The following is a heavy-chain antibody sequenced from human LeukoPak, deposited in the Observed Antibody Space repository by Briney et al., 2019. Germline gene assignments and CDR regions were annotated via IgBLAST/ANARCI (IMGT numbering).Heavy chain of an antibody. CDR2: INPNSGGT. V-gene: IGHV1-2*02. J-gene: IGHJ4*02. Sequence: ASVKVSCKASGYTFTGYYMHWVRQAPGQGLEWMGWINPNSGGTNYAQKFQGRVTMTRDTSISTAYMELRSLRSDDTAVYYCARESPHDYGDYVLGYWGQGTLVTVSS. CDR1: GYTFTGYY. CDR3: ARESPHDYGDYVLGY. D-gene: IGHD4-17*01.